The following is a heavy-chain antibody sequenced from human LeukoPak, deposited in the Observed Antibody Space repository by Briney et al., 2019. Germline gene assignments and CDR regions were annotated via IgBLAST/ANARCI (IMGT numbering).Heavy chain of an antibody. J-gene: IGHJ4*02. CDR3: AGGSDYGDPYPNDY. D-gene: IGHD4-17*01. CDR2: IKQDGSEK. CDR1: RFTFSNYW. V-gene: IGHV3-7*03. Sequence: GCLRLSCAASRFTFSNYWMSWVRQAPGKGLEWVANIKQDGSEKYYVDSVKGRFTISRDNAKNSLYLQMNSLRAEDTAVYYCAGGSDYGDPYPNDYWGQGTLVTVSS.